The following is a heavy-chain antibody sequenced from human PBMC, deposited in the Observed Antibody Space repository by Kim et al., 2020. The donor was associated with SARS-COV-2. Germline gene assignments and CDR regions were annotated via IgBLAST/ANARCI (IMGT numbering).Heavy chain of an antibody. V-gene: IGHV3-23*03. J-gene: IGHJ4*02. Sequence: KGRFTISGDNAKNTRYLQMNSLRAEDTAVYYCVKNTGIAVAGVGCYFDYWGQGTLVTVSS. D-gene: IGHD6-19*01. CDR3: VKNTGIAVAGVGCYFDY.